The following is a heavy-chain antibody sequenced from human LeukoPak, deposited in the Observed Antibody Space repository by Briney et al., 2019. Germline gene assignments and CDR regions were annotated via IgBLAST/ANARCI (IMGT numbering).Heavy chain of an antibody. CDR1: GFTFSTYA. D-gene: IGHD3-10*01. CDR3: AKVGLWFGELRSFDI. V-gene: IGHV3-23*01. J-gene: IGHJ3*02. Sequence: GGSLRLSCAASGFTFSTYAMSWVRQAPGKGLDWVSTISGGGGSTYYADSVKGPFSISRDNSKNTLYLRMNSLRAEDAAVYYCAKVGLWFGELRSFDIWGQGTMVTVST. CDR2: ISGGGGST.